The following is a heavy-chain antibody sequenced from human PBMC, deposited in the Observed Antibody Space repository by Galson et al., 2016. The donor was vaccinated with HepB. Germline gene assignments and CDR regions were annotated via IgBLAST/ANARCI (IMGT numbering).Heavy chain of an antibody. V-gene: IGHV3-30*01. J-gene: IGHJ3*02. CDR3: ARDVSRDGYNSGGFDM. Sequence: SLRLSCAASGFSFSSHAMHWVRQAPDKRLQWVAVISFDGSNTYSPESVRGRFTITRDNSKNTLYLQMTSLRTEDTAVYYCARDVSRDGYNSGGFDMWGQGTKVTVSS. CDR2: ISFDGSNT. CDR1: GFSFSSHA. D-gene: IGHD5-24*01.